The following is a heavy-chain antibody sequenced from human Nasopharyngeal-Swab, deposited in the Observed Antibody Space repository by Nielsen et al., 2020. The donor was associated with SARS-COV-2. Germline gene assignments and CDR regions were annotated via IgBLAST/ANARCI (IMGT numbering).Heavy chain of an antibody. Sequence: ASVKVSCKASGYTFTSYDINWVRQATGQGLEWMGWMNPNSGNTGYAQKFQGRVTMTRNTSISTAYMELSSLRSADTAVYYCARDTRMSYYYYYGMDVWGQGTTVTVSS. D-gene: IGHD2-15*01. CDR1: GYTFTSYD. V-gene: IGHV1-8*01. CDR3: ARDTRMSYYYYYGMDV. CDR2: MNPNSGNT. J-gene: IGHJ6*02.